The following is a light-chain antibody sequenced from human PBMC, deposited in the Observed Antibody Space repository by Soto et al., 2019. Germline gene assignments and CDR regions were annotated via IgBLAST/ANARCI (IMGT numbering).Light chain of an antibody. J-gene: IGKJ1*01. V-gene: IGKV3-15*01. CDR3: QQYNNWPPVT. Sequence: EIVMTQSPATLSVSPGERATLSCRASQSVSSNLAWYQQKPGQAPRLLIYGASTRATGIPARFSGSGSGTEFTLTISSLHSEAFAVYYCQQYNNWPPVTFGQGTKVEIK. CDR1: QSVSSN. CDR2: GAS.